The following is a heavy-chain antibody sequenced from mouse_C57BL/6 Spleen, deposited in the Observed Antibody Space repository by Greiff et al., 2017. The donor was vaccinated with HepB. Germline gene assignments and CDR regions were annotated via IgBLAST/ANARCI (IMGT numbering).Heavy chain of an antibody. Sequence: VMLVESGAELVKPGASVKISCKASGYAFSSYWMNWVKQRPGKGLEWIGQIYPGDGDTNYNGKFKGKATLTADKSSSTAYMQLSSLTSEDSAVYFCARGGYYGSSHWYFDVWGTGTTVTVSS. CDR2: IYPGDGDT. V-gene: IGHV1-80*01. CDR1: GYAFSSYW. CDR3: ARGGYYGSSHWYFDV. J-gene: IGHJ1*03. D-gene: IGHD1-1*01.